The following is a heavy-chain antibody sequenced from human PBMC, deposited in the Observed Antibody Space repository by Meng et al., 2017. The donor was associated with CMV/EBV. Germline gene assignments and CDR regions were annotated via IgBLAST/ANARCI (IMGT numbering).Heavy chain of an antibody. CDR1: GGSISSSSYY. CDR3: ARGDSSGWYQGELGNWFDP. V-gene: IGHV4-39*07. D-gene: IGHD6-13*01. CDR2: IYYSGST. Sequence: SETLSLTCTVSGGSISSSSYYWGWIRQPPGKGLEWIGSIYYSGSTYYNPSLKSRVTISVDTSKNQFSLKLSSVTAADTAVYYCARGDSSGWYQGELGNWFDPWGQGTLVTVSS. J-gene: IGHJ5*02.